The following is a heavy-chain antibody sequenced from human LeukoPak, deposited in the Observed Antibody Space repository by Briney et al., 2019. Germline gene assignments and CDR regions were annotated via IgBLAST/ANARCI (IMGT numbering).Heavy chain of an antibody. CDR1: GFTFSTYD. V-gene: IGHV3-13*01. J-gene: IGHJ4*02. CDR2: IGTAGGT. Sequence: SGGSLRLSCAASGFTFSTYDIHWVRQPTGKGLEWVSGIGTAGGTYYTDSVKGRFTISRENAKNSLYLQMNSLRAGDTAVYYCARSRMVRGVELDNWGQGTLVTVSS. D-gene: IGHD3-10*01. CDR3: ARSRMVRGVELDN.